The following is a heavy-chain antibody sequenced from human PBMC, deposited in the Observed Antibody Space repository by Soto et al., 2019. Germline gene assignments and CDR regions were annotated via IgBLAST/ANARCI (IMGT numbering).Heavy chain of an antibody. CDR3: ASSDGYNLHWEFDY. CDR1: GGSISSSSYY. J-gene: IGHJ4*02. CDR2: IYYSGST. V-gene: IGHV4-39*01. Sequence: PSETLSLTCTVSGGSISSSSYYWGWIRQPPGKGLEWIGSIYYSGSTYYNPSLKSRVTISVDTSKNQFSLKLSSVTAADTAVYYCASSDGYNLHWEFDYWGQGTLVTVSS. D-gene: IGHD5-12*01.